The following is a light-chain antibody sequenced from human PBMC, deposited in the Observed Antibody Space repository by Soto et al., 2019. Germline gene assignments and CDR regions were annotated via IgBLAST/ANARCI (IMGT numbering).Light chain of an antibody. CDR1: QIVSSN. CDR2: DVS. J-gene: IGKJ3*01. CDR3: QQRSNWPPFT. V-gene: IGKV3-11*01. Sequence: IVRTHAPATLSVSPGERATLSFMSSQIVSSNLAWYQQRPGRAPRLLIYDVSNRATGIPARFSGSGSGTDFTLTISSLEPEDFAVYYCQQRSNWPPFTFGPGTKVDIK.